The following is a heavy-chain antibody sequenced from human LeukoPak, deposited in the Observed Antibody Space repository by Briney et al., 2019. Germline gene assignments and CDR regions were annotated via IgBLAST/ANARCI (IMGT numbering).Heavy chain of an antibody. CDR1: GGTFTMYY. CDR3: AREQRGVLSGSLGGLFASYYTYYYMDV. CDR2: INPSDGAT. J-gene: IGHJ6*03. D-gene: IGHD1-26*01. Sequence: ASVKVSCKASGGTFTMYYVHWVRQAPGQGLEWMGMINPSDGATTYAQRFQDRVTMTRDMSTTTVYMDLRSLRSEDTAVYFCAREQRGVLSGSLGGLFASYYTYYYMDVWGRGTTVTVSS. V-gene: IGHV1-46*01.